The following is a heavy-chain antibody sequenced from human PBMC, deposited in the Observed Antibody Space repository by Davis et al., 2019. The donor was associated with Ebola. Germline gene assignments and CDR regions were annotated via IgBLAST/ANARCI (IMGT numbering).Heavy chain of an antibody. CDR3: ARQLPYYSYGMDV. CDR1: GFTVSSNY. J-gene: IGHJ6*02. D-gene: IGHD2-2*01. CDR2: IYNGGST. V-gene: IGHV3-53*01. Sequence: GGSLRLSCAASGFTVSSNYMSWVRQAPRKGLEWVSVIYNGGSTYYADSVKGRFTISRDNSKNTLYLQMNSLRAEDTAVYFCARQLPYYSYGMDVWGQGTTVTVSS.